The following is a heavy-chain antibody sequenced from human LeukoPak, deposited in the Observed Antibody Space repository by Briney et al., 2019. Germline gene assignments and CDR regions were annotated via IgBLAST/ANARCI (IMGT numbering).Heavy chain of an antibody. J-gene: IGHJ6*03. CDR1: GGSISDYY. Sequence: PSETLSLTCTVSGGSISDYYWNWIRQPPGKGLEWSGYIYYSGSTTYNPSLKSRVTMSVDTAKNQFSLKLRSVTAADTAVSYCARGDSCSKSNCYLRPMDVWGKGPTVTVSS. D-gene: IGHD2-2*01. V-gene: IGHV4-59*01. CDR3: ARGDSCSKSNCYLRPMDV. CDR2: IYYSGST.